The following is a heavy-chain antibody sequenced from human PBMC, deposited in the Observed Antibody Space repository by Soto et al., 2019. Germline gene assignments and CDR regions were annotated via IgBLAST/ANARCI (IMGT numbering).Heavy chain of an antibody. Sequence: SVKVSCKASGGTFSSYAISWVRQAPGQGLEWMGGIIPIFGTANYAQKFQGRVTITADKYTSTAYMELSSLRSEDTAVYYCARDLIESSGYYPFDYWGQGTLVTVSS. J-gene: IGHJ4*02. CDR1: GGTFSSYA. V-gene: IGHV1-69*06. D-gene: IGHD3-22*01. CDR3: ARDLIESSGYYPFDY. CDR2: IIPIFGTA.